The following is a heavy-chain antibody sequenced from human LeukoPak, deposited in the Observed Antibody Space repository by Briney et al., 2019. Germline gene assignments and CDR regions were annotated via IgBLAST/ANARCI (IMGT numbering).Heavy chain of an antibody. J-gene: IGHJ5*02. Sequence: SVKVSCKASGGTFSSYAINWVRQAPGQGLEWMGRIIPIFGIANYAQKFQGRVTITADKSTSTAYMELSSLRSEDTAVYYCARDRYNWNDDPNWFDPWGQGTLVTVSS. D-gene: IGHD1-20*01. CDR2: IIPIFGIA. V-gene: IGHV1-69*04. CDR3: ARDRYNWNDDPNWFDP. CDR1: GGTFSSYA.